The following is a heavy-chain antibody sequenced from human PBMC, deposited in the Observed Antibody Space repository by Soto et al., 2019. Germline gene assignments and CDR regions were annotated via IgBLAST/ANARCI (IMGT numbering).Heavy chain of an antibody. D-gene: IGHD2-15*01. V-gene: IGHV4-31*03. Sequence: PSETLSLTCTVSGASVSTGAYYWGWARQRPGRGLEWIGYVYESGYTYYNMSLKSRLTISLDRSNNQFSLGLTSVTAADTAVYYCAREVVGRFDPWGQGTLVTVSS. CDR1: GASVSTGAYY. CDR3: AREVVGRFDP. CDR2: VYESGYT. J-gene: IGHJ5*02.